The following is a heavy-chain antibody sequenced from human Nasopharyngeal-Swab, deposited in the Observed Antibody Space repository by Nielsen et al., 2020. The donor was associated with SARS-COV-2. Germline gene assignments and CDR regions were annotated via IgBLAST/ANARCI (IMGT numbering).Heavy chain of an antibody. V-gene: IGHV4-59*01. Sequence: WIRQPPGEGLEWIGYIYYSGSTNYNPSLKSRVTISVDTSKNQFSLKLSSVTAADTAVYYCARGQGSYYYYYMDVWGKGTTVTV. J-gene: IGHJ6*03. CDR2: IYYSGST. CDR3: ARGQGSYYYYYMDV.